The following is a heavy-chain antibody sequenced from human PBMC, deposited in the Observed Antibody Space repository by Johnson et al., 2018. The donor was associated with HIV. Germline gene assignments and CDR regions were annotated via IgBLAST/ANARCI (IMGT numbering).Heavy chain of an antibody. J-gene: IGHJ3*02. D-gene: IGHD7-27*01. V-gene: IGHV3-33*06. CDR3: AKGLNWGGDAFDI. CDR2: IKCDGSEK. CDR1: GFTFSSYA. Sequence: QLVESGGGVVQPGRSLRLSCAASGFTFSSYAMHWVRQAPGKGLEWVADIKCDGSEKYYVDSVKGRFTISRDNSKNTLYLQMNSLRAEDTAVYYCAKGLNWGGDAFDIWGQGTMVTVSS.